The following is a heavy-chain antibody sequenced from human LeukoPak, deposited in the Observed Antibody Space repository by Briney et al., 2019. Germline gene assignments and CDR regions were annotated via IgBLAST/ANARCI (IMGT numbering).Heavy chain of an antibody. CDR2: IQSKANSYAT. Sequence: QPGGSLRLSCAASGFTFSSYAMHWVRQAPGKGLEWVGRIQSKANSYATAYAASVKGRFTISRDDSNNTAFLQVNSLKIEDTAVYYCARHEDTIDYWGQGTLVTVSS. J-gene: IGHJ4*02. V-gene: IGHV3-73*01. CDR1: GFTFSSYA. CDR3: ARHEDTIDY. D-gene: IGHD2-15*01.